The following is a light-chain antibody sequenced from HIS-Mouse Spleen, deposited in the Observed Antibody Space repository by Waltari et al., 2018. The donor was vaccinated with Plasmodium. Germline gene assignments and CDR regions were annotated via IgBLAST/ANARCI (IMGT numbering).Light chain of an antibody. J-gene: IGLJ1*01. V-gene: IGLV2-14*03. CDR1: SSDVGGYNY. Sequence: QSALTQPASVSGSPGQSLTISCTGTSSDVGGYNYVPWSQQHPAKAPKLMIYDVSNRPSGVSNRFSGSKSGNTASLTISGLQAEDEADYYCSSYTSSSTLNYVFGTGTKVTVL. CDR2: DVS. CDR3: SSYTSSSTLNYV.